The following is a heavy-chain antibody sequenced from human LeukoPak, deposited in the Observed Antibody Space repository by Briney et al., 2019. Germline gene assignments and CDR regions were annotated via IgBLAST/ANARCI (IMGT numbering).Heavy chain of an antibody. CDR3: AREDNDDYYYYGMDV. CDR1: GYTFSDYTFTNYG. CDR2: ISTYKSHT. D-gene: IGHD1-1*01. Sequence: ASVKVSCKASGYTFSDYTFTNYGISLVRQAPGQGLEWMGWISTYKSHTNYAQKFQGRVTMITDTSTNTAYVELRSLRSDDTAVYYCAREDNDDYYYYGMDVWGQGTAVTVSS. V-gene: IGHV1-18*01. J-gene: IGHJ6*02.